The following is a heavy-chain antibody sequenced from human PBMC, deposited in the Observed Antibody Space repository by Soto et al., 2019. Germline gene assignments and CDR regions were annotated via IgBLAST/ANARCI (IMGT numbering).Heavy chain of an antibody. J-gene: IGHJ4*02. CDR1: GYTFTDYG. V-gene: IGHV1-18*01. CDR2: INTYKGNI. Sequence: QVQLVQSGAEVKKPGASVRVSCKSSGYTFTDYGITWVRQAPGQGLEWMGWINTYKGNINYAQRRQGRVTMTADTSPSTAYVELRSLTSDDTAVYYGARERGGYKHFDYWGQGALVTVSS. D-gene: IGHD1-26*01. CDR3: ARERGGYKHFDY.